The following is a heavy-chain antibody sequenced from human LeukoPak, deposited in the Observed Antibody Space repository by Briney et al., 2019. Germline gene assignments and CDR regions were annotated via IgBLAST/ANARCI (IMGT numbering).Heavy chain of an antibody. V-gene: IGHV3-74*01. CDR1: GLTFSNYW. CDR2: ISGDEGTT. CDR3: ARRRPGFFAFDI. J-gene: IGHJ3*02. Sequence: GGSLRLSCAASGLTFSNYWMHWVRQGPGEGLMWVSRISGDEGTTNYADSVKGRFTVSRDNAKNTLCLQMNSLRAEDTAVYYCARRRPGFFAFDIWGQGTTVTVSS.